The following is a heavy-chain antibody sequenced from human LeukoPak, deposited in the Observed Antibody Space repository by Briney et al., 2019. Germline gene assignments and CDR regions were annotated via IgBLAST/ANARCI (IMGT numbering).Heavy chain of an antibody. CDR1: GFTLSSYA. J-gene: IGHJ4*02. V-gene: IGHV3-23*01. D-gene: IGHD2-21*02. CDR2: ISGSGGST. Sequence: GGSLRLSCAASGFTLSSYAMSWVRQAPGKGLEWVSAISGSGGSTYYADSVKGRFTISRDNSKNTLYLQMNSLRTEDTALYYCANTVGVTAFLAYWGQGTLVTVSS. CDR3: ANTVGVTAFLAY.